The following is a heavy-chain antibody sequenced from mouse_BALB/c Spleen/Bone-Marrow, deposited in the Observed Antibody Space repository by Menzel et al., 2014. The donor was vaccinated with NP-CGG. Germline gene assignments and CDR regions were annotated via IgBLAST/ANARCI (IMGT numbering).Heavy chain of an antibody. CDR1: GYTFTEYT. CDR3: ARKDYGYNYVMDY. D-gene: IGHD1-2*01. V-gene: IGHV1-18*01. CDR2: VNPNNGGT. J-gene: IGHJ4*01. Sequence: VHVKQSGPELVKPGASVKISCKTSGYTFTEYTMHWVKQSHGKSLEWIGGVNPNNGGTIYNQKFKGKATLTVDKSSGTAYMELRSLTSEDSAVYYCARKDYGYNYVMDYWGQGTSVTVSS.